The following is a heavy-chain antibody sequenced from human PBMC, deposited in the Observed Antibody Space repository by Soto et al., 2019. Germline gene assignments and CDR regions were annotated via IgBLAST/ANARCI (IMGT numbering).Heavy chain of an antibody. D-gene: IGHD6-19*01. CDR3: AKGGRQWLVTSAFNY. CDR2: VSHDGRNT. J-gene: IGHJ4*02. V-gene: IGHV3-30*18. Sequence: VQLVESGGGVVQPGRSLRLSCAASGFTFSDYAMHWVRQAPGKGLEWVAVVSHDGRNTHYADSLKGRFTISRDISKNTVSLEMTSLRAEDTAVYYCAKGGRQWLVTSAFNYWGQGALVTVSS. CDR1: GFTFSDYA.